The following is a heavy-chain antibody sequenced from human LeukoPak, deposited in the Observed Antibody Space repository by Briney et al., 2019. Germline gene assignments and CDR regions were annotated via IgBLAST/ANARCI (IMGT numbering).Heavy chain of an antibody. CDR1: GDSFTKW. D-gene: IGHD2-2*01. Sequence: GESLKISCKGSGDSFTKWIAWVRQMPGKGLGWMGIIYPGDSETRYSPSFQGQVTISVDKSISTAYLQWSSLKASDTAMYYCARQYCTTTSCYFHAFHIWGQGTMVTVSS. CDR2: IYPGDSET. V-gene: IGHV5-51*01. CDR3: ARQYCTTTSCYFHAFHI. J-gene: IGHJ3*02.